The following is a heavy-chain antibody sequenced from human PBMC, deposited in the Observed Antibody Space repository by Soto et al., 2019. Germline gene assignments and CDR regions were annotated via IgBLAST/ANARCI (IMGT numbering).Heavy chain of an antibody. CDR1: EFTFSNYA. J-gene: IGHJ4*02. V-gene: IGHV3-23*01. CDR2: ISYGGGTT. CDR3: AKMAGYSSGWYFDY. Sequence: GGSLRLSCAASEFTFSNYAMSWVRQAPGKGLEWVSAISYGGGTTYYADSVKGRFTISRDNSKNTLYLQMNSLRAEDTAVYYCAKMAGYSSGWYFDYWGQGTLVTVSS. D-gene: IGHD6-19*01.